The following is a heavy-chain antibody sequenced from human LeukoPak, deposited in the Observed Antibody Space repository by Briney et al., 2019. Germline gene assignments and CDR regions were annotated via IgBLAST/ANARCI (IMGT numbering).Heavy chain of an antibody. CDR2: IRSKANSYAT. J-gene: IGHJ6*03. D-gene: IGHD1-14*01. V-gene: IGHV3-73*01. Sequence: PGGSLRLSCAASGFTFSGSAMHWVRQASGKGLEWVGRIRSKANSYATAYAASVKGRFTISRDDSKNTAYLQMNSLKTEDAAVYYCARDHNYYYYMDVWGKGTTVTVSS. CDR1: GFTFSGSA. CDR3: ARDHNYYYYMDV.